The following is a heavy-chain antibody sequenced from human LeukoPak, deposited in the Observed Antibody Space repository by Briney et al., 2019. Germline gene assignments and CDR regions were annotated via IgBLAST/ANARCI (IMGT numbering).Heavy chain of an antibody. D-gene: IGHD2-2*01. Sequence: SVKVSCKASGGTFISYAISWVRQAPGQGLEWMGGIIPIFGTANYAQKFLGRVTITADESTSTAYMELSSLRSEDTAVYYCARGRRYQANWFDPWGQGTLVTVSS. V-gene: IGHV1-69*13. CDR1: GGTFISYA. J-gene: IGHJ5*02. CDR2: IIPIFGTA. CDR3: ARGRRYQANWFDP.